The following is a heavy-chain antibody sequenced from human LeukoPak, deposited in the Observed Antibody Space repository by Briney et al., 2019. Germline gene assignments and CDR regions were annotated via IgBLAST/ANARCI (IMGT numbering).Heavy chain of an antibody. CDR3: ASSDSSGYYPALFGY. Sequence: PSGTLSLTCDVSGGSITQTNYWTWVRQPPGKGLEWIGEVNLQGSTNYNPSLMRRVAISVDTSANHVSLQLTSVTAADTAVYYCASSDSSGYYPALFGYWGQGTLVTVSS. CDR2: VNLQGST. CDR1: GGSITQTNY. D-gene: IGHD3-22*01. V-gene: IGHV4-4*02. J-gene: IGHJ4*02.